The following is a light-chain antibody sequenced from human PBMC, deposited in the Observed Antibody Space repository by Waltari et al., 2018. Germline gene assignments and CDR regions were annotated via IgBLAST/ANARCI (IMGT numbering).Light chain of an antibody. Sequence: SFVLTQPPSLSVSPGQTAKITCSADVLPKQFAHWYLQKPGQAPLLLIHKDTQRPSRVPERFSGSNSGTTVTLTISGVQAEDEADYYCQSADKTGSHVVFGGGTKLTVL. J-gene: IGLJ2*01. CDR3: QSADKTGSHVV. CDR2: KDT. V-gene: IGLV3-25*03. CDR1: VLPKQF.